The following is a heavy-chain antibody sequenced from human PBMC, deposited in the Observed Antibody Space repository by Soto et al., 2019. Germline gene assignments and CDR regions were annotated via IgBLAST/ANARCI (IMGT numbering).Heavy chain of an antibody. CDR3: ARLVSGTRDY. Sequence: PSDTLSLTCAVYGGSFSGYYWSWIRQPPGKGLEWIGEINHSGSTNYNPSLKSRVTISVDTSKNQFSLKLSSVTAADTAVYYCARLVSGTRDYWGQGTLVTVSS. CDR2: INHSGST. CDR1: GGSFSGYY. V-gene: IGHV4-34*01. J-gene: IGHJ4*02. D-gene: IGHD1-7*01.